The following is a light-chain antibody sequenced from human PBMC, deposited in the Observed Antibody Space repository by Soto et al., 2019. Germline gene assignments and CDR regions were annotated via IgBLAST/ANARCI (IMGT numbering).Light chain of an antibody. V-gene: IGKV2-28*01. CDR1: QSLLHSNGYNY. CDR2: LGS. J-gene: IGKJ1*01. Sequence: DIVMTQSPLSLPVTPGEPASISCRSSQSLLHSNGYNYLDWYLQKPWQSPQLLIYLGSNRASGAPDRFSSSGSGTDFTLKISRVEAEDVGVYYCMQALQTPPWTFGQGTKVEIK. CDR3: MQALQTPPWT.